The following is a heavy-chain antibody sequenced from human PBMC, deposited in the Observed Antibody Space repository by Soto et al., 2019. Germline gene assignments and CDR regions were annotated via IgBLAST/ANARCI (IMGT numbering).Heavy chain of an antibody. J-gene: IGHJ4*02. Sequence: PSETLSLTCAVYGGSFSGYYWSWIRQPPGKGLEWIGEINHSGSTTYSPSLKSRVTISVDTSKNQFSLKLSSVTAADTAVYYCASSLFYDILTGYPRSYYFDYWGQGTLVTVSS. D-gene: IGHD3-9*01. CDR1: GGSFSGYY. V-gene: IGHV4-34*01. CDR3: ASSLFYDILTGYPRSYYFDY. CDR2: INHSGST.